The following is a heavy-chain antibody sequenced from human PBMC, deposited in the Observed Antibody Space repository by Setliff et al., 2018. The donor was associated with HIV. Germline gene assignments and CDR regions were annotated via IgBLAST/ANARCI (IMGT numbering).Heavy chain of an antibody. Sequence: SETLSLTCTVSGGSITGYYWSWIRQPPGKGLEWIGWIYYSGNTRYNPSLKSRVTISVDTSKNQFSLKLTSVTATDTAVYYCARSRGNYDSSGYYRWDIFDSWGQGTLVTVSS. V-gene: IGHV4-59*08. CDR1: GGSITGYY. J-gene: IGHJ4*02. D-gene: IGHD3-22*01. CDR2: IYYSGNT. CDR3: ARSRGNYDSSGYYRWDIFDS.